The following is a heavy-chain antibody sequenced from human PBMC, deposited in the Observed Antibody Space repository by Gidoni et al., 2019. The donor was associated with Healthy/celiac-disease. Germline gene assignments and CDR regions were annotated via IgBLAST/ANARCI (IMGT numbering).Heavy chain of an antibody. CDR1: GFPFSSCA. Sequence: EVQLLESGGGLVQPGGSLRLSCAASGFPFSSCALSWVRQAPGKGLEWVSAISGSGGSTYYADSVKGRFTISRDNSKNTLYLQMNSLRAEDTAVYYCAKDSPTYYDFWGGMDVWGQGTTVTVSS. CDR3: AKDSPTYYDFWGGMDV. J-gene: IGHJ6*02. V-gene: IGHV3-23*01. CDR2: ISGSGGST. D-gene: IGHD3-3*01.